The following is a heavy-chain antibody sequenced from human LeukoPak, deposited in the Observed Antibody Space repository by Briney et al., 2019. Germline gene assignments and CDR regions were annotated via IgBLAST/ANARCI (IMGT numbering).Heavy chain of an antibody. Sequence: ASVKVSCKASGYTFTSYGISWVRQAPGQGLEWMGWISAYNGNTNYAQKLQGRVTMTTDTSTSTAYMELRSLRSDDTAVYYCARDHPYSYCSGTSCYGLKATWGQGTLVTVSS. CDR3: ARDHPYSYCSGTSCYGLKAT. CDR1: GYTFTSYG. J-gene: IGHJ5*02. V-gene: IGHV1-18*01. CDR2: ISAYNGNT. D-gene: IGHD2-2*01.